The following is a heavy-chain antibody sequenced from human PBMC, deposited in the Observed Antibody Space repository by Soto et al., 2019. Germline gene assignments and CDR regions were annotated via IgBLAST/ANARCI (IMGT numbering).Heavy chain of an antibody. D-gene: IGHD3-16*01. V-gene: IGHV1-18*01. CDR3: ARIGVSSGHESPDFDS. CDR2: ISGFNGNT. Sequence: SVKVFFKAAGYTFHFYGITWVRQAPVQGLEWMGWISGFNGNTNYAADLQGRVTMTTDTSTSTAYMELRGLRSDDTAVYYCARIGVSSGHESPDFDSWGQGTPVTVSA. CDR1: GYTFHFYG. J-gene: IGHJ4*02.